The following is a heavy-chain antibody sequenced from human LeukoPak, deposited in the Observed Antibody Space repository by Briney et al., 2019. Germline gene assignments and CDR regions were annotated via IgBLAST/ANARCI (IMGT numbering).Heavy chain of an antibody. CDR2: ISWDGGST. CDR3: AKDLDSYGFSYFDY. V-gene: IGHV3-43D*04. Sequence: GGSLGLSCAASGFTFEDYALNWFRQPPGKVLEWVSFISWDGGSTYYADSVKGRFTISRDNSKNSLYLQMNSLRAEDTALYYCAKDLDSYGFSYFDYWGQGTLVTVSS. J-gene: IGHJ4*02. D-gene: IGHD5-18*01. CDR1: GFTFEDYA.